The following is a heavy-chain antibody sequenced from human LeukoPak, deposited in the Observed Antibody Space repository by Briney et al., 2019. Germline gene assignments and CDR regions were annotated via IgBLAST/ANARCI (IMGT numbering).Heavy chain of an antibody. Sequence: PGGSLRLSCAASGFTFSSYAMSWVRQAPGKGLEWVSSISGTNSYIYYADSVKGRFTISRDNAKNSLYLQMNSLRAEDTAVYYCARIPNSANFPNWFDPWGQGTLVTVSS. J-gene: IGHJ5*02. V-gene: IGHV3-21*01. D-gene: IGHD4/OR15-4a*01. CDR2: ISGTNSYI. CDR3: ARIPNSANFPNWFDP. CDR1: GFTFSSYA.